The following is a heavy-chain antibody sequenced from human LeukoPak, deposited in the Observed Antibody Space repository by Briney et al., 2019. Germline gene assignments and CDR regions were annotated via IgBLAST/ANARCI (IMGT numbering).Heavy chain of an antibody. CDR1: GFTFSSYG. D-gene: IGHD3-10*01. CDR3: AKDLWWFGEFPNAFEN. J-gene: IGHJ3*02. CDR2: ISDSDSST. Sequence: GGSLRLSCAASGFTFSSYGMSWVRQAPGKGLEWVSAISDSDSSTYYADSVKGRFTISRDNSKNTLYLQMNSLRAEDTAIYYCAKDLWWFGEFPNAFENWGQGTMVTGSS. V-gene: IGHV3-23*01.